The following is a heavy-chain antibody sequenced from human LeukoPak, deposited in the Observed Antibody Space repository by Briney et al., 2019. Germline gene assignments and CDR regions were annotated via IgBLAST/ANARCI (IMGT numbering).Heavy chain of an antibody. V-gene: IGHV4-39*07. CDR1: AGSPTSSSDY. Sequence: PETLSLTCTVSAGSPTSSSDYWGWPRQPPRNGLEWIARIYFSGTTYCNPSLKIRVNISVDTSKNQFSLKLSAVTPADTAAYYCARDLKAAAGPYFFDYWGQGTLVTVSS. CDR2: IYFSGTT. D-gene: IGHD6-13*01. CDR3: ARDLKAAAGPYFFDY. J-gene: IGHJ4*02.